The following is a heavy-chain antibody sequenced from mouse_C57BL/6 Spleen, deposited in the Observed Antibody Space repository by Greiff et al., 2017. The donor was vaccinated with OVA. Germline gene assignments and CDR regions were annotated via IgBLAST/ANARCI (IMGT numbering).Heavy chain of an antibody. V-gene: IGHV1-22*01. CDR3: ARGGSSYHWYFDV. J-gene: IGHJ1*03. CDR1: GYTFTDYN. D-gene: IGHD1-1*01. Sequence: VQLKESGPELVKPGASVKMSCKASGYTFTDYNMHWVKQSHGKSLEWIGYINPNNGGTSYNQKFKGKATLTVNKSSSTAYMELRSLTSEDSAVYYCARGGSSYHWYFDVWGTGTTVTVSS. CDR2: INPNNGGT.